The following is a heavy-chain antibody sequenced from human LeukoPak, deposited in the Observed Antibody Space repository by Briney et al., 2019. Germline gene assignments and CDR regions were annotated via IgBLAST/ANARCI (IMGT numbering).Heavy chain of an antibody. CDR3: ATQTTVTVRIGFRAFDI. CDR1: GGSISSYY. V-gene: IGHV4-59*01. D-gene: IGHD4-17*01. CDR2: IYYSGST. Sequence: SETLSLTCTVSGGSISSYYWSWIRQPPGKGLERIGYIYYSGSTNYNPSLKSRVTISVDTSKNQFSLKLSSVTAADTAVYYCATQTTVTVRIGFRAFDIWGQGTMVTVSS. J-gene: IGHJ3*02.